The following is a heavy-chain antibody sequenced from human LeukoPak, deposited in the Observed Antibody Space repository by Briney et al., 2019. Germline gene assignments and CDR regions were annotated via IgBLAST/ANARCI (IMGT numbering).Heavy chain of an antibody. Sequence: ASVKVSCKASGYTFTSYDINWVRQATGQGLEWMGWMNPNSGNTGYAQKFQGRVTMTRNTSISTAYMELSSLRSEDTAVYYCARGRRTYYYDSSGYFQYNWFDHWGQGTLVTVSS. V-gene: IGHV1-8*01. D-gene: IGHD3-22*01. CDR1: GYTFTSYD. CDR2: MNPNSGNT. J-gene: IGHJ5*02. CDR3: ARGRRTYYYDSSGYFQYNWFDH.